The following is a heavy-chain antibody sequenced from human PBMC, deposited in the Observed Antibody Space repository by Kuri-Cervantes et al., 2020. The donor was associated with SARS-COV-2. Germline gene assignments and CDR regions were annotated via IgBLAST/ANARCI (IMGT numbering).Heavy chain of an antibody. CDR2: ISSSSSYI. CDR3: ARGPGGGRYSYGYEDDYYYYMDV. V-gene: IGHV3-21*01. D-gene: IGHD5-18*01. CDR1: GFTFSSYS. J-gene: IGHJ6*03. Sequence: GESLKISCAASGFTFSSYSMNWVRQAPGKGLEWVSSISSSSSYIYYADSVKGRFTISRDNAKNSLYLQMNSLRAEDTAVYYCARGPGGGRYSYGYEDDYYYYMDVWGKGTTVTVSS.